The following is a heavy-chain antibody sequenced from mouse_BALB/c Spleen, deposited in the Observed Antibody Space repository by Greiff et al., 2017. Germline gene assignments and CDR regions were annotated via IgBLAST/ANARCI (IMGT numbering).Heavy chain of an antibody. J-gene: IGHJ2*01. V-gene: IGHV14-3*02. CDR2: IDPANGNT. CDR3: ASITTVVEDYFDY. CDR1: GFNIKDTY. Sequence: VQLKQSGAELVKPGASVKLSCTASGFNIKDTYMHWVKQRPEQGLEWIGRIDPANGNTKYDPKFQGKATITADTSSNTAYLQLSSLTSEDTAVYYCASITTVVEDYFDYWGQGTTLTVSS. D-gene: IGHD1-1*01.